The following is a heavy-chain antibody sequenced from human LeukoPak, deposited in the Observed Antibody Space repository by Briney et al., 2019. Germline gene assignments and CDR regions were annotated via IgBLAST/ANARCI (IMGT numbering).Heavy chain of an antibody. Sequence: SVKVSCKASGGTFSSYAISWVRQAPGQGLEWMGRIIPIFGIANYAQKFQGRVTITADKSTSTAYMELSSPRSEDTAVYYCARDEYGINWFDPWGQGTLVTVSS. CDR2: IIPIFGIA. CDR3: ARDEYGINWFDP. J-gene: IGHJ5*02. CDR1: GGTFSSYA. D-gene: IGHD4/OR15-4a*01. V-gene: IGHV1-69*04.